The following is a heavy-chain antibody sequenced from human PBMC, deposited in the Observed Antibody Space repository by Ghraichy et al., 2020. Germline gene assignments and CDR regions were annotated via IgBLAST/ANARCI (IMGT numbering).Heavy chain of an antibody. CDR2: TYYRSKWYN. CDR3: ARGYCSGGSCYSGYYFDY. J-gene: IGHJ4*02. CDR1: GDSVSSNSAA. D-gene: IGHD2-15*01. Sequence: SQTLSLTCAISGDSVSSNSAAWNWIRQSPSRGLEWLGRTYYRSKWYNDYAVSVKSRITINPDTSKNQFFLQLNSVTPEDTAVYYCARGYCSGGSCYSGYYFDYWGQGTLVTVSS. V-gene: IGHV6-1*01.